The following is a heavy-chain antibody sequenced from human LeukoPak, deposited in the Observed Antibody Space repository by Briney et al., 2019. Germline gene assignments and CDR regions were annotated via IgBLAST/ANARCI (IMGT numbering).Heavy chain of an antibody. V-gene: IGHV3-30*02. CDR2: IRYDGSNK. J-gene: IGHJ6*03. D-gene: IGHD3-10*01. Sequence: GGSLRLSCAASGFTFSSYGMHWVRQAPGKGLEWVAFIRYDGSNKYYADSVKGRFTISRDNSKNTLYLQMNSLRAEDTAVYYCAKYSGSYYNSYYYYMDVWGKGTTVTISS. CDR3: AKYSGSYYNSYYYYMDV. CDR1: GFTFSSYG.